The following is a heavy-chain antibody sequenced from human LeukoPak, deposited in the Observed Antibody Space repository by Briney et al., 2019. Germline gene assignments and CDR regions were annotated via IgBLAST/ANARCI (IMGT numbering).Heavy chain of an antibody. CDR2: INPNSGGT. V-gene: IGHV1-2*02. D-gene: IGHD3-10*01. CDR3: ATFMVRGVISDAFDI. Sequence: ASVKVSCKASGYTFTGYYMHWVRQAPGQGLEWMGWINPNSGGTNYAQKFQGRVTMTRDTSTSTAYMELSRLRSDDTAVYYCATFMVRGVISDAFDIWGQGTMVTVSS. J-gene: IGHJ3*02. CDR1: GYTFTGYY.